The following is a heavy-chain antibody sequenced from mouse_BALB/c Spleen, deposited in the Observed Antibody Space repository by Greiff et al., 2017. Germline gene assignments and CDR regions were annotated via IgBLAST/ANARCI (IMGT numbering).Heavy chain of an antibody. CDR2: ISSGGSYT. J-gene: IGHJ4*01. CDR1: GFTFSSYA. Sequence: DVQLVESGGGLVKPGGSLKLSCAASGFTFSSYAMSWVRQSPEKRLEWVAEISSGGSYTYYPDTVTGLFTISRDNAKKTLYLEMSSLRSEDTAMYYCAWADYDYFTAMDDWGEGNSDPVPS. CDR3: AWADYDYFTAMDD. V-gene: IGHV5-9-4*01. D-gene: IGHD2-4*01.